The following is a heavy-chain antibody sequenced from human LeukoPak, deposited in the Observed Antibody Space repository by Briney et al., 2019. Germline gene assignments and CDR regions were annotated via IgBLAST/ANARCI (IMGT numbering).Heavy chain of an antibody. CDR1: GYTCTSYD. CDR3: AASLQGSGWYFFDY. V-gene: IGHV1-8*01. J-gene: IGHJ4*02. Sequence: ASVKVSCKASGYTCTSYDINWVRQATGQGLEWMGWMNPNSGNTGYAQKFQGRVTMTRNTSISTAYMELSSLRSEDTAVYYCAASLQGSGWYFFDYWGQGTLVTVSS. D-gene: IGHD6-19*01. CDR2: MNPNSGNT.